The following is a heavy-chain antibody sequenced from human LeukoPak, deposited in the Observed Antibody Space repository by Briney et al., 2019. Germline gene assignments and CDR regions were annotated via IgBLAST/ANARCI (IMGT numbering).Heavy chain of an antibody. Sequence: PGGSLRLSCAASGFTFSSYEMNWVRQAPGKGLEWVSYISSSGSTIYYADSVKGRFTISRDNAKNSLYLQINSLRAEDTAVYYCARDLFNFGNLWGQGTLVTVSS. CDR1: GFTFSSYE. D-gene: IGHD1-14*01. CDR3: ARDLFNFGNL. CDR2: ISSSGSTI. J-gene: IGHJ4*02. V-gene: IGHV3-48*03.